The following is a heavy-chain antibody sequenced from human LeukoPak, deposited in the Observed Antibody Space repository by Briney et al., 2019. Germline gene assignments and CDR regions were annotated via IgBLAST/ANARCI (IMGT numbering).Heavy chain of an antibody. CDR3: ARSHTASDY. V-gene: IGHV4-61*01. CDR2: NYYSGST. D-gene: IGHD5-18*01. Sequence: SETLSLTCTVSGGSVSSGSYYWSWLAQPPGKGLEWIRYNYYSGSTKYNPSLKSRDTISVDPSKHQFTLKLSSVAAADTAVYYCARSHTASDYWGQGTLVTVSS. J-gene: IGHJ4*02. CDR1: GGSVSSGSYY.